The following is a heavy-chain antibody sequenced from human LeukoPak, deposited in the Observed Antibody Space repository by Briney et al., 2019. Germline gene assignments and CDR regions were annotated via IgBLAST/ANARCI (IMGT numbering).Heavy chain of an antibody. CDR2: IYYSGST. D-gene: IGHD3-22*01. V-gene: IGHV4-39*07. Sequence: SETLSLTCTVSGGSISSSSYYWGWIRQPPGKGLEWIGSIYYSGSTYYNPSLKSRVTISVDTSKNQFSLKLSSVTAADTAVYYCARGTYYYGSSGYSHDAFDIWGQGTMVTVSS. J-gene: IGHJ3*02. CDR3: ARGTYYYGSSGYSHDAFDI. CDR1: GGSISSSSYY.